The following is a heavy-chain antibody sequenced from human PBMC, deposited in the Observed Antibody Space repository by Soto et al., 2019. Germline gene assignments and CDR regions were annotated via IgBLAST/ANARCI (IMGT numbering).Heavy chain of an antibody. CDR3: ARGGAAVTNRDYALDV. J-gene: IGHJ6*02. D-gene: IGHD4-17*01. Sequence: LSLTCTASGVSINSGEYYWSWIRQPPGKGLEWIGYIYYGGSTSYNPSLKSRVTISADTSKNQFALKLNSVTVADTAVYYCARGGAAVTNRDYALDVWGQGTTVTVSS. CDR1: GVSINSGEYY. V-gene: IGHV4-30-4*01. CDR2: IYYGGST.